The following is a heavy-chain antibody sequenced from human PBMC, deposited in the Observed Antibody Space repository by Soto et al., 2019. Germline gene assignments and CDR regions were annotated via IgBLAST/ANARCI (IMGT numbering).Heavy chain of an antibody. J-gene: IGHJ3*02. CDR2: ISAYNGNT. CDR1: GYTFTSYG. D-gene: IGHD6-13*01. Sequence: QVQLVQSGAEVKKPGASVKVSCKASGYTFTSYGISWVRQAPGQGLEWMGWISAYNGNTNYAQKLQGRVTMTTDTSTSTAYMELRSLRSDDTAVYYCAARFKAAPQRSSPPQNAFDIWGQGTMVTVSS. CDR3: AARFKAAPQRSSPPQNAFDI. V-gene: IGHV1-18*01.